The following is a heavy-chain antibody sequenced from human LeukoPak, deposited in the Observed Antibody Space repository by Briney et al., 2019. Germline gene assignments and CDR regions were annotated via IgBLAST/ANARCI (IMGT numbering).Heavy chain of an antibody. Sequence: SVKVSCKASGGAFSSYAISWVRQAPGQGLEWMGRIIPIFGTANYAQKFQGRVTITTDESTSTAYMELSSLRSEDTAVYYCASEVHRYCSGGSCYFNDWGQGTLVTVSS. D-gene: IGHD2-15*01. J-gene: IGHJ4*02. CDR2: IIPIFGTA. CDR1: GGAFSSYA. V-gene: IGHV1-69*05. CDR3: ASEVHRYCSGGSCYFND.